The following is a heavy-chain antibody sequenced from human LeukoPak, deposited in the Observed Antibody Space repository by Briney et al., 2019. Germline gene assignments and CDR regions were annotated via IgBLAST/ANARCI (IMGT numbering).Heavy chain of an antibody. D-gene: IGHD1-1*01. CDR3: TRDSGYSFDY. V-gene: IGHV3-49*04. CDR1: GFNFGGYA. J-gene: IGHJ4*02. CDR2: IRSNTYGGTT. Sequence: GGSLRLSCTGSGFNFGGYAINWVRQAPGKGLEWVGFIRSNTYGGTTEYAASVKGRFTVSRDDSKSIAYLQMNSLKTEDTAVYYCTRDSGYSFDYWGQGTLVTVSS.